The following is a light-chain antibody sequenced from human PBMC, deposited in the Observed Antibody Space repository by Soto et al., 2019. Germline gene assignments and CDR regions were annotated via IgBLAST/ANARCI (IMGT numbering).Light chain of an antibody. J-gene: IGLJ1*01. Sequence: SALTQPPSASGSPGQSVAITCTVTSSDVGAYNYVAWYQQHPGKVPKLMIYEVSKRPSGVPDRFSGSKSGNTASLTVSGLQADDEADYYCSSYAGSDVFVFGTGTKVTVL. CDR2: EVS. CDR3: SSYAGSDVFV. CDR1: SSDVGAYNY. V-gene: IGLV2-8*01.